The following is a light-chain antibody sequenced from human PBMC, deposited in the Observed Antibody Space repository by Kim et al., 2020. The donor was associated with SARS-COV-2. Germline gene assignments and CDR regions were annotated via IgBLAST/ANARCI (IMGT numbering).Light chain of an antibody. Sequence: YELTQPPSLSVSPGQTASIPCSGDKLGHKYVEWYQQKPGQSPVVVIYQDNKRPSGIPERFSGSNSGNTATLTISGSQAVDEADYYCQAWDTSTVVFGGG. CDR1: KLGHKY. J-gene: IGLJ3*02. CDR2: QDN. CDR3: QAWDTSTVV. V-gene: IGLV3-1*01.